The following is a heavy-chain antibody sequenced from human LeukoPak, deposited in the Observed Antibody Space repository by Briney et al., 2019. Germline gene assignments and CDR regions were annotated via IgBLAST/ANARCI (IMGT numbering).Heavy chain of an antibody. CDR1: GGSFSGYY. J-gene: IGHJ4*02. CDR3: ARGPLWFGELFHDY. Sequence: SETLSLTCAVYGGSFSGYYWSWIRQPPGKGLEWIGEINHSGSTNYNPSLKSRVTISVDTSKNQFSLKLSPVTAADTAVYYCARGPLWFGELFHDYWGQGTLVTVSS. CDR2: INHSGST. D-gene: IGHD3-10*01. V-gene: IGHV4-34*01.